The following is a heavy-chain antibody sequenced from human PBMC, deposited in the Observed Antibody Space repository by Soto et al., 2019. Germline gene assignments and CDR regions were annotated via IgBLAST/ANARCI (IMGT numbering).Heavy chain of an antibody. Sequence: ASVRVSYKSSGGTFSSYAISWVRQAPGQGLEWMGGISPINGNKNNAQKLKSRVTMNTDTSTSTAYMEQRSLRYDDKAVYYCARYSRSYAGMDVWGQRTTVTV. CDR3: ARYSRSYAGMDV. CDR2: ISPINGNK. CDR1: GGTFSSYA. J-gene: IGHJ6*02. V-gene: IGHV1-18*01. D-gene: IGHD1-26*01.